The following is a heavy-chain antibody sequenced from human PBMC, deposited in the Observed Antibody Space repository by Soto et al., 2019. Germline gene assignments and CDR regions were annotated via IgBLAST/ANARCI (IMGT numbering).Heavy chain of an antibody. CDR2: INPNSGGT. CDR3: ASQPYDSSGYYWYYFDY. CDR1: GYTFTGYY. Sequence: GASVKVSCKASGYTFTGYYMHWVRQAPGQGLEWMGWINPNSGGTNYAQKFQGRVTMTRDTSISTAYMELSRLRSDDTAVYYCASQPYDSSGYYWYYFDYWGQGTLVTVSS. J-gene: IGHJ4*02. V-gene: IGHV1-2*02. D-gene: IGHD3-22*01.